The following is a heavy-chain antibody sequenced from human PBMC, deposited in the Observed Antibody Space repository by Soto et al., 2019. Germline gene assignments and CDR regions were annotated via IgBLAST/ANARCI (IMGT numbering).Heavy chain of an antibody. D-gene: IGHD3-3*01. J-gene: IGHJ3*02. CDR1: GFTFSSYA. V-gene: IGHV3-23*01. CDR3: ANQNFWSGYYSSYDAFDI. Sequence: GGSLRLSCAASGFTFSSYAMSWVRQAPGKGLEWVSAISGSGGSTYYADSVKGRFTISRDNSKNTLYLQMNSLRAEDTAVYYCANQNFWSGYYSSYDAFDIWGQGTMVTVSS. CDR2: ISGSGGST.